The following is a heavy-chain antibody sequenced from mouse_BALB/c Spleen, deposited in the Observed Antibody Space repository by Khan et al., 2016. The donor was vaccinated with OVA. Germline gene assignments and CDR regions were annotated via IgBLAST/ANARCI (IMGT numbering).Heavy chain of an antibody. CDR3: ARLGNS. V-gene: IGHV5-6*01. D-gene: IGHD2-1*01. J-gene: IGHJ3*01. Sequence: EVELVESGGDLVKPGGSLKLSCAASGFTFSSYGMSWARQTPDKRLEWVATTTSGGSYTYYPDSVKGRFTISRDHAKNTLYLQMTSLKSEDTAMYYCARLGNSWGQGTLVTVSA. CDR2: TTSGGSYT. CDR1: GFTFSSYG.